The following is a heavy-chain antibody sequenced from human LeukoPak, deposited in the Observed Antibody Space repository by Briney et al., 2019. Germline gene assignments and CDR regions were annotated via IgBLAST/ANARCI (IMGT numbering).Heavy chain of an antibody. J-gene: IGHJ4*02. Sequence: SETLSLTCTVSGGSISSYYWSWIRQPPGKGLEWIGYIYYSGSTNYNPSLKSRVTISVDTSKNQVSLKLSSVTAADTAVYYCARYYYGSGSHFDYWGQGTLVTVSS. CDR2: IYYSGST. CDR3: ARYYYGSGSHFDY. D-gene: IGHD3-10*01. V-gene: IGHV4-59*08. CDR1: GGSISSYY.